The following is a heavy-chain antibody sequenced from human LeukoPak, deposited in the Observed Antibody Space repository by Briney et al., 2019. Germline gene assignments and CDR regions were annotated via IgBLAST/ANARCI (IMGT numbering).Heavy chain of an antibody. J-gene: IGHJ6*02. CDR3: AKNFYCGGGSCYPSALGMDV. Sequence: PGGSLRLSCAASGFTFSSYAMSWVRQAPGKGLEWVSSISGSGNRTYYADSVKGRFTISRDNSKNTLFLQMNSLRAEDTAVYYCAKNFYCGGGSCYPSALGMDVWGQGPTVTVSS. D-gene: IGHD2-15*01. CDR2: ISGSGNRT. CDR1: GFTFSSYA. V-gene: IGHV3-23*01.